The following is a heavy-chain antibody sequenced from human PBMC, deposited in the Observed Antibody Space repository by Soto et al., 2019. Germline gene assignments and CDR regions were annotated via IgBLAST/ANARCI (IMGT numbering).Heavy chain of an antibody. Sequence: PSETLSLTCTVSGGSISSSSYYWGWIRQPPGKGLEWIGSIYYSGSTYYNPSLKSRVTISVDTSKNQFSLKLSSVTAADTAVYYGARETAAAGRVFDDWGQGTLVTVSS. CDR1: GGSISSSSYY. CDR2: IYYSGST. CDR3: ARETAAAGRVFDD. J-gene: IGHJ4*02. D-gene: IGHD6-13*01. V-gene: IGHV4-39*02.